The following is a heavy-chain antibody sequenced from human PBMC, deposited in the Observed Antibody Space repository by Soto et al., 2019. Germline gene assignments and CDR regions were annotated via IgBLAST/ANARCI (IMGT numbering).Heavy chain of an antibody. Sequence: GRSLRLSCAASGFTFSSYSMNWVRQAPGKGLEWVSSISSSSSYIYYADSVKGRFTISRDNAKNSLYLQMNSLRAEDTAVYYCARVTTVTRGFYYYYMDVWGKGTTVTVSS. D-gene: IGHD4-17*01. CDR3: ARVTTVTRGFYYYYMDV. CDR2: ISSSSSYI. J-gene: IGHJ6*03. CDR1: GFTFSSYS. V-gene: IGHV3-21*01.